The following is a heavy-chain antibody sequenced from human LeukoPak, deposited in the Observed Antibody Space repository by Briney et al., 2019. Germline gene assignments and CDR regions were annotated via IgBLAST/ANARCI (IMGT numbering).Heavy chain of an antibody. Sequence: ASVKVSCKASGYTVTSYGISGVQQAPGQGREWMGWISAYNGNTNYAQKLQGRVTMTTDTSTSTAYMELSSLRSDDTAVYYCARRAATVTPFDYWGQGTLVTVSS. D-gene: IGHD4-17*01. CDR3: ARRAATVTPFDY. CDR1: GYTVTSYG. CDR2: ISAYNGNT. V-gene: IGHV1-18*01. J-gene: IGHJ4*02.